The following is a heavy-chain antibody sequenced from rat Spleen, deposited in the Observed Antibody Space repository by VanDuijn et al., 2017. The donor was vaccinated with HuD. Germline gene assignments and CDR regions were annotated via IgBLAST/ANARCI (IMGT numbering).Heavy chain of an antibody. CDR3: VRQGTSGYSNWFAY. D-gene: IGHD4-3*01. Sequence: EVQLVESGGGLVQPGRSLRLSCAASGFTFSDYNMAWVRQAPRKGLEWVAIITYDGSSTYYRDSVKGRFTVSRENAKSTLYLLMDSLRSEETATYFCVRQGTSGYSNWFAYWGQGTLVTVSS. CDR1: GFTFSDYN. CDR2: ITYDGSST. J-gene: IGHJ3*01. V-gene: IGHV5-7*01.